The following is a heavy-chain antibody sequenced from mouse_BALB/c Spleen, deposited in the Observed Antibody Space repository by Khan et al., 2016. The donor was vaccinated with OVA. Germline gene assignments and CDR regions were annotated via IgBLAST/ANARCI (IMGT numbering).Heavy chain of an antibody. D-gene: IGHD1-2*01. Sequence: DVHLVESGGDLVKPGGSLNLSCEASGFTFSSYGMSWLRQTPDKRLEWVATISNGGSYTYFPDSVKGRLTISRDNAKNTLYLQMSSLKSEDTAMYYGARHRFTTPTEWFDYWGQGTLVTVFA. CDR2: ISNGGSYT. CDR1: GFTFSSYG. V-gene: IGHV5-6*01. J-gene: IGHJ3*01. CDR3: ARHRFTTPTEWFDY.